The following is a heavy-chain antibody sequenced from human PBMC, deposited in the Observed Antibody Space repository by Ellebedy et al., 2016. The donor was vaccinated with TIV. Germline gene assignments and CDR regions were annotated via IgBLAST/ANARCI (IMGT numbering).Heavy chain of an antibody. V-gene: IGHV1-69*04. CDR2: IIPILGIA. D-gene: IGHD3-22*01. CDR1: GGTFSSYA. J-gene: IGHJ4*02. Sequence: ASVKVSCKASGGTFSSYAISWVRQAPGQGLEWMGRIIPILGIANYAQKFRGRVTITADKSTSTAYTELSSLRSEDTAVYYCAREMRGYPDYWGQGTLVTVSS. CDR3: AREMRGYPDY.